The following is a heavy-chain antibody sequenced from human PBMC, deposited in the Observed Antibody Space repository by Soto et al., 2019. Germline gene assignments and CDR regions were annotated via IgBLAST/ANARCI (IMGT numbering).Heavy chain of an antibody. CDR2: INPSGGST. Sequence: ASVKVSCKASGYTFTSYYMHWVRQAPGQGLEWMGIINPSGGSTSYAQKFQGRVTMTRDTSTSTVYMELSSLRSEDTAVYYCARDIVVVAATLTGDYYGVDVWGQGTTVTVSS. CDR3: ARDIVVVAATLTGDYYGVDV. CDR1: GYTFTSYY. D-gene: IGHD2-15*01. V-gene: IGHV1-46*01. J-gene: IGHJ6*02.